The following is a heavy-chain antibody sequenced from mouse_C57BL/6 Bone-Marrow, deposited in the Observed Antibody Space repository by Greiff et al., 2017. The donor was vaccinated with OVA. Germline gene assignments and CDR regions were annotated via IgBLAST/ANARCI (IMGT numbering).Heavy chain of an antibody. CDR1: GFNIKDDY. CDR3: TTRGWYFDV. V-gene: IGHV14-4*01. Sequence: EVKLQESGAELVRPGASVKLSCTASGFNIKDDYMHWVKQRPEQGLEWIGWIDPENGDTEYASKFQGKATITADTASNTAYLPLSSLTSEDTAVYYCTTRGWYFDVWGTGTAVTVSS. CDR2: IDPENGDT. J-gene: IGHJ1*03.